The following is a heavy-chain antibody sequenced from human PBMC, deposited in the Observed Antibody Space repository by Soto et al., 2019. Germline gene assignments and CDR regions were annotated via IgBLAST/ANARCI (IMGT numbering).Heavy chain of an antibody. CDR2: ISGDTT. CDR1: GFIFSSYA. V-gene: IGHV3-23*01. CDR3: AKAGRAAAFFDY. J-gene: IGHJ4*02. Sequence: GGSLRLSCAASGFIFSSYAMNWVRQAPGKGLEWVSTISGDTTYYADSVKGRFTISRDNSKNTLYLQMNSLRAEDTAVYYCAKAGRAAAFFDYWGQGTLVTVSS. D-gene: IGHD6-13*01.